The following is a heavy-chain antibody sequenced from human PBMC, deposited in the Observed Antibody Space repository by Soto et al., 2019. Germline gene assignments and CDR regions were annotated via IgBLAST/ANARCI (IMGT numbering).Heavy chain of an antibody. CDR1: GFSFRSHG. V-gene: IGHV3-33*01. J-gene: IGHJ3*02. CDR3: VRQFYYDPDSFDM. Sequence: GGSLRLSCAASGFSFRSHGMHWVRQAPGKGLEWVAVIWYDGTKKYYGDSVRGRFTISRDNSKNTLYLQMNSLRAEDTAVYYCVRQFYYDPDSFDMWGQGTMVTVS. D-gene: IGHD3-16*01. CDR2: IWYDGTKK.